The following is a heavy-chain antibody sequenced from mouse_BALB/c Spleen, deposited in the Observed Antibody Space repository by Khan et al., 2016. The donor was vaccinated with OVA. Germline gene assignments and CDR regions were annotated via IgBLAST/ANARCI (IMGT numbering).Heavy chain of an antibody. CDR1: GYIFTSYW. D-gene: IGHD3-2*02. J-gene: IGHJ2*01. CDR2: IYPGTDNT. Sequence: VQLQESGAELVRPGTSVRLSCKTSGYIFTSYWIHWVKQRSGQGLEWIARIYPGTDNTYYNEKFTDKATLTADKSSSTAYLQLSSLKSEDSAVFVCAREEALYYFDYWGKGTTLTVSS. V-gene: IGHV1S132*01. CDR3: AREEALYYFDY.